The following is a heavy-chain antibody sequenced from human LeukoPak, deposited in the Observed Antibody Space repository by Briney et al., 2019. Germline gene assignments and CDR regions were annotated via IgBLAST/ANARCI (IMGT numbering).Heavy chain of an antibody. CDR3: ARARGGTLSYMDV. CDR1: GFSLSSYD. D-gene: IGHD1-7*01. V-gene: IGHV3-13*01. Sequence: GGSLRLSCAASGFSLSSYDMQWVRPPTGKGLEWVSAVGTAGDTYYLGSVKGRFTISRDDAKNSFYLQMNSLRGGDTAVYYCARARGGTLSYMDVWGKGTTVIVSS. J-gene: IGHJ6*03. CDR2: VGTAGDT.